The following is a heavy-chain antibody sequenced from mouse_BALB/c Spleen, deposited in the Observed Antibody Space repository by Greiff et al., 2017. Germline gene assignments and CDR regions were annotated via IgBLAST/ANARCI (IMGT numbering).Heavy chain of an antibody. CDR1: GFTFSSFG. CDR2: ISSGSSTI. D-gene: IGHD1-2*01. J-gene: IGHJ4*01. V-gene: IGHV5-17*02. Sequence: EVHLVESGGGLVQPGGSRKLSCAASGFTFSSFGMHWVRQAPEKGLEWVAYISSGSSTIYYADTVKGRFTISRDNPKNTLFLQMTSLRSEDTAMYYCARSGTTATYYAMDYWGQGTSVTVSS. CDR3: ARSGTTATYYAMDY.